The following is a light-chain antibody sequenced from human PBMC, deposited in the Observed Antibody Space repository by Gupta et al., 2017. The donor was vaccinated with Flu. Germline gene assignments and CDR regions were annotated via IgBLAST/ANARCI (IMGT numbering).Light chain of an antibody. CDR2: LGS. J-gene: IGKJ1*01. Sequence: VIPGEPASSSCSSSQSRLHSNGYNYLDWYLQKPGQSPQLLIYLGSDRASGVPDRFSGSGSGTDFTLEISRVEAEDVGVYYCMQTLQTPWTFGQGTKVEIK. CDR3: MQTLQTPWT. V-gene: IGKV2-28*01. CDR1: QSRLHSNGYNY.